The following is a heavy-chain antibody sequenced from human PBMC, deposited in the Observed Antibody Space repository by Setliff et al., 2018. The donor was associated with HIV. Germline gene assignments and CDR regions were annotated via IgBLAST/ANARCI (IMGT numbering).Heavy chain of an antibody. CDR3: ARSIHGGGSEPFDT. CDR2: IYYVGWS. V-gene: IGHV4-4*07. Sequence: PSETLSLTCSVSGASLQSYYWSWIRQPAGKGLQWIGRIYYVGWSKYNPSLEDQVTMSVDTSNNQFSLSLRSVTAADTAIYYCARSIHGGGSEPFDTWGQGILVTVSS. D-gene: IGHD3-10*01. J-gene: IGHJ5*02. CDR1: GASLQSYY.